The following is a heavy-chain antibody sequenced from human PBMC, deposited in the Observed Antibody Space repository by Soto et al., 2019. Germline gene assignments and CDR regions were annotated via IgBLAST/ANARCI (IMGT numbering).Heavy chain of an antibody. V-gene: IGHV4-31*03. CDR1: GVSINNHPYF. D-gene: IGHD4-17*01. Sequence: PSEALSVLCTVSGVSINNHPYFWGWIRQHPEKGLEWIGYIYSRGTTYLNPPLLSRVGMSLDTSGNRFSLRLTSVTAADTAVYYCARGADYGDTVREYFFDFWGQGALVTVSS. CDR2: IYSRGTT. J-gene: IGHJ4*01. CDR3: ARGADYGDTVREYFFDF.